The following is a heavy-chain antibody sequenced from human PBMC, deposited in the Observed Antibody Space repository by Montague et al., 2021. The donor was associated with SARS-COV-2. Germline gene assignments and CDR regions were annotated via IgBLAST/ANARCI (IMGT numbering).Heavy chain of an antibody. D-gene: IGHD3-3*01. Sequence: SLRLSCAASGFTFSSYWMSWVRQAPGKGLEWVANIKQDGSEKYYVDSVKGRFTISRDNAKNSLYLQMNGLRAEDTAVYYCARDSFWSSYYTDYYGMDVWGRGTTVTVSS. CDR2: IKQDGSEK. CDR1: GFTFSSYW. V-gene: IGHV3-7*01. J-gene: IGHJ6*02. CDR3: ARDSFWSSYYTDYYGMDV.